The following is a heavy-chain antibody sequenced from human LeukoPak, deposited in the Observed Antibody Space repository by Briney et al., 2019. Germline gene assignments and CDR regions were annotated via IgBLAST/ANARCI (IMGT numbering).Heavy chain of an antibody. Sequence: SETLSLTCTVSGGSISSYYWSWIRQPPGKGLEWVGYIYYSGSTNYNPSLKSRVTISVDTSKNQFSLKLSSVTAADTAVYYCAKVGASGYTDYFDYWGQGTLVTVSS. CDR3: AKVGASGYTDYFDY. CDR2: IYYSGST. V-gene: IGHV4-59*01. J-gene: IGHJ4*02. CDR1: GGSISSYY. D-gene: IGHD3-10*01.